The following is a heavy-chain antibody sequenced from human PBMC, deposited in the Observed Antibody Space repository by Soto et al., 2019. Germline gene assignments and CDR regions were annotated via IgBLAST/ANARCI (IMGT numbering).Heavy chain of an antibody. CDR1: GFTFSSYS. V-gene: IGHV3-48*02. CDR3: ARDTKGQLVLYGMDV. CDR2: ISSSSSTI. Sequence: EVQLVESGGGLVQPGGSLRLSCAASGFTFSSYSMNWVRQAPGKGLEWVSYISSSSSTIYYADSVKGRFTISRDNAKNSLYLQMNSLRDEDTAVYYCARDTKGQLVLYGMDVWDQGTTVTVSS. D-gene: IGHD6-6*01. J-gene: IGHJ6*02.